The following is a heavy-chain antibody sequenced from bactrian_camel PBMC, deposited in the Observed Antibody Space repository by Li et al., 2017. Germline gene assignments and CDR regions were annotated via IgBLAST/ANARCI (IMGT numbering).Heavy chain of an antibody. J-gene: IGHJ4*01. D-gene: IGHD5*01. CDR3: AVEVGDVSSGESWPYKY. V-gene: IGHV3S40*01. Sequence: VQLVESGGGLVQPGGSLRLSCAASGFTFSSYAMSWVRQAPGKGLEWVSAINGGGGSTYYADSVKGRFTISRDNAKNTVYLQMNSLQSEDTALYFCAVEVGDVSSGESWPYKYWGQGTQVTVS. CDR1: GFTFSSYA. CDR2: INGGGGST.